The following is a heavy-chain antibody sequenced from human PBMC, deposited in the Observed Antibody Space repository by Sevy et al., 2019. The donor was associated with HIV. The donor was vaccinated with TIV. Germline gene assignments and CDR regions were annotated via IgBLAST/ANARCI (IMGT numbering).Heavy chain of an antibody. CDR1: GFIFDDYG. CDR3: TKDPPDYGNFPYAMDV. V-gene: IGHV3-30*18. J-gene: IGHJ6*02. Sequence: GGSLRLSCVGSGFIFDDYGMHWVRQAPGKGLEWVALISHYGGKKYYVESVNGRLPISRDNFKNTLYVQMNTLRRNHTAAYYCTKDPPDYGNFPYAMDVWGQGTTVTVSS. D-gene: IGHD4-17*01. CDR2: ISHYGGKK.